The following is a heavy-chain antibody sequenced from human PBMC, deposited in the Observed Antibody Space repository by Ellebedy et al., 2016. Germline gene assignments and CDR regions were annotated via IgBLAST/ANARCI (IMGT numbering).Heavy chain of an antibody. J-gene: IGHJ6*02. V-gene: IGHV1-69*13. CDR1: GGTLSSYV. D-gene: IGHD6-6*01. CDR3: ARSLPRGTLRQLGSDHGMDV. CDR2: IIGIFVTA. Sequence: SVKVSCXASGGTLSSYVVRWVRQAPGQGLEWMGGIIGIFVTAKYGQKFQGRVTFTVDESTRTAYMELSGLRSEGTAVYYCARSLPRGTLRQLGSDHGMDVWGRGTTVTVSS.